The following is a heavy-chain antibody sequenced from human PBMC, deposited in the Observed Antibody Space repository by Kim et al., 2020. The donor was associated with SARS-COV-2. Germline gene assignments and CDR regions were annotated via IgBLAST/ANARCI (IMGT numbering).Heavy chain of an antibody. V-gene: IGHV3-30*07. J-gene: IGHJ3*02. Sequence: KGRFTISRDNSKNTLYLQMNSLRAEDTAVYYCARVGNDGGYYIFRGAFDIWGQGTMVTVSS. CDR3: ARVGNDGGYYIFRGAFDI. D-gene: IGHD3-3*01.